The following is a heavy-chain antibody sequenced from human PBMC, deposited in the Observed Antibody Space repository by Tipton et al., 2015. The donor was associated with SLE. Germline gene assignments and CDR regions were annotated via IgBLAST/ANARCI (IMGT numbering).Heavy chain of an antibody. D-gene: IGHD4-11*01. J-gene: IGHJ4*02. CDR1: GYTFTSYV. CDR3: ARVRGSNPHFPY. Sequence: QVQLVQSGPEVKRPGASVKVSCKASGYTFTSYVLHWGRQAPGQSLEWMGWINPANGYTKYSQNFQGRVTMTKDTSATTIYMELSSLKSHDTAVYYCARVRGSNPHFPYWGQGTLVTVSS. CDR2: INPANGYT. V-gene: IGHV1-3*01.